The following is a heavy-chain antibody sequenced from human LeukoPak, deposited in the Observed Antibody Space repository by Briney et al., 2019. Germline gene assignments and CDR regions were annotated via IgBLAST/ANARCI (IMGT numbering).Heavy chain of an antibody. D-gene: IGHD2-2*01. V-gene: IGHV1-2*02. CDR2: ISSNSGDT. J-gene: IGHJ4*02. CDR1: GYGFASLW. CDR3: ARDYPHQRFDI. Sequence: GASVKVSCKASGYGFASLWVHWVRQAPGQGLEWVGYISSNSGDTGLAQKFQGRVTLTRDTSISTVYMEFNGLTSDDTAVYFCARDYPHQRFDIWGQGTLVTVSS.